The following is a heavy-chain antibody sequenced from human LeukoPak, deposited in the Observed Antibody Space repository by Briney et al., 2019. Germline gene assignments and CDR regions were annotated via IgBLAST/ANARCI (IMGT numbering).Heavy chain of an antibody. CDR3: ARATTEAGISATGTGY. J-gene: IGHJ4*02. CDR2: IGGSGSYI. Sequence: GGSLRLSCAASGFTFSSYSMNWVRQAPGKGLEWVSSIGGSGSYIYYADSVKGRFTISRDNAKNSLYLQMNSPRAEDTAVYYCARATTEAGISATGTGYWGQGTLVTVSS. D-gene: IGHD6-13*01. V-gene: IGHV3-21*01. CDR1: GFTFSSYS.